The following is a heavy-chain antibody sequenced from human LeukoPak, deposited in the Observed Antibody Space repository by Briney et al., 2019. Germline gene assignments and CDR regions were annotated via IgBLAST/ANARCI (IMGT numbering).Heavy chain of an antibody. CDR1: GGSFSGYY. Sequence: SETLSLTCAVYGGSFSGYYWSWIRQPPGKGLEWIGEINHSGSTNYNPSLKSRVTISVDTSKNQFSLKLSSVTAADTAVYYCAREGYYYDSSAPLDVWGKGTTVTISS. CDR2: INHSGST. CDR3: AREGYYYDSSAPLDV. J-gene: IGHJ6*04. V-gene: IGHV4-34*01. D-gene: IGHD3-22*01.